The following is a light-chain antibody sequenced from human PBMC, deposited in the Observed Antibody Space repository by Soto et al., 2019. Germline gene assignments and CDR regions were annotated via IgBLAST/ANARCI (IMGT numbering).Light chain of an antibody. CDR2: DAS. CDR1: QSVSSY. CDR3: QQRSNWPEYT. V-gene: IGKV3-11*01. J-gene: IGKJ2*01. Sequence: EIVLTQSPATLSLSPGERATLSCRASQSVSSYLAWYQQKPGQAPRLLIYDASNSATGIPARFSGSGSGTDFTLTISGLQPEDCAVYYCQQRSNWPEYTYGQGTKLEIK.